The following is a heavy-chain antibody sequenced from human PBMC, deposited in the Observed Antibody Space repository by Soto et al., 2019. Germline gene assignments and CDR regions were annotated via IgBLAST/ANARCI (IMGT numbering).Heavy chain of an antibody. CDR2: IYHSGST. V-gene: IGHV4-4*02. CDR3: ARQGSRYYYDSSGYFLDY. J-gene: IGHJ4*02. Sequence: TLSLTCAVSGGSISSSNWWSWVRQPPGKGLEWIGEIYHSGSTNYNPSLKSRVTISVDKSKNQFSLKLSSVTAADTAVYYCARQGSRYYYDSSGYFLDYWGPGTLVTVSS. D-gene: IGHD3-22*01. CDR1: GGSISSSNW.